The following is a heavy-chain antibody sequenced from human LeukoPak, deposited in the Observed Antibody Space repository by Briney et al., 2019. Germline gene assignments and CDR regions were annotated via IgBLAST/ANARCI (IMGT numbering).Heavy chain of an antibody. CDR3: TAIRPDY. V-gene: IGHV3-74*01. J-gene: IGHJ4*02. CDR1: GFTFSTSR. D-gene: IGHD2-21*02. Sequence: PGGSLRLSCAASGFTFSTSRMHWVRQAPGKGLVWVARIKSDVRSTDYADSVKGRFTISRDDANNILYLQMNSLRAEDTAVYFCTAIRPDYWGQGTVVTVSS. CDR2: IKSDVRST.